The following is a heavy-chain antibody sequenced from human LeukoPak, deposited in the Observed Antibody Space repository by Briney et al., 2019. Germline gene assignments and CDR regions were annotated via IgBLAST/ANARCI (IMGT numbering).Heavy chain of an antibody. J-gene: IGHJ4*02. V-gene: IGHV3-74*01. Sequence: GGSLRLSCAASGFTFSSYWMHWVRQAPGKGLVWVSRINSDGSSTSYADSVKGRFTISRDNAKNTLYLQMNSLRAEDTAVYYCARGIPYTAMVRFVYWGQGTLVTVSS. D-gene: IGHD5-18*01. CDR1: GFTFSSYW. CDR3: ARGIPYTAMVRFVY. CDR2: INSDGSST.